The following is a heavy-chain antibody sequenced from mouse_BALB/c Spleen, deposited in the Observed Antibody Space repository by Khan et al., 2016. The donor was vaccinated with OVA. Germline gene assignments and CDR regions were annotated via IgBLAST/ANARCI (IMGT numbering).Heavy chain of an antibody. CDR2: ISYSGST. V-gene: IGHV3-2*02. Sequence: VQLKESGPGLVKPSQSLSLTCTVTGYSITSGYGWNWIRQFPGNKLEWMGYISYSGSTNYNPFPKSRISITRDTSKNQFFLQLNSVTTEDTATYYCARTARIKYWGQGTTLTVSS. CDR1: GYSITSGYG. CDR3: ARTARIKY. D-gene: IGHD1-2*01. J-gene: IGHJ2*01.